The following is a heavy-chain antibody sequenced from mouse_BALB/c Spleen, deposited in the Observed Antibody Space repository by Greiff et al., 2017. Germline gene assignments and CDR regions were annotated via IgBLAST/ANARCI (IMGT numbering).Heavy chain of an antibody. D-gene: IGHD1-2*01. CDR1: GYSFTSYW. V-gene: IGHV1-5*01. Sequence: VHVKQSGTVLARPGASVKMSCKASGYSFTSYWMHWVKQRPGQGLEWIGAIYPGNSDTSYNQKFKGKAKLTAVTSASTAYMELSSLTNEDSAVYYCTRFNSLLRFYAMDYWGQGTSVTVSS. CDR2: IYPGNSDT. CDR3: TRFNSLLRFYAMDY. J-gene: IGHJ4*01.